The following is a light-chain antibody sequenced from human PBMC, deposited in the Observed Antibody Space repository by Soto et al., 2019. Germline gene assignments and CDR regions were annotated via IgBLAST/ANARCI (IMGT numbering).Light chain of an antibody. J-gene: IGLJ1*01. CDR2: HVT. V-gene: IGLV2-14*03. CDR1: SSDIGHYDY. Sequence: QSVLTQPASVSGSPGQSITISCTGTSSDIGHYDYVSWYQQHPGKAPKLMIYHVTYRPSGVSNRYSGSKSGNSDSLTNSGLQADDEAAYYCCSLKTSHTYVFGSGTKLTSL. CDR3: CSLKTSHTYV.